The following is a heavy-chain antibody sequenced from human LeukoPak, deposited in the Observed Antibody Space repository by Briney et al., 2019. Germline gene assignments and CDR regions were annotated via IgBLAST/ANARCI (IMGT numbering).Heavy chain of an antibody. J-gene: IGHJ3*02. CDR1: GYTFTSYY. CDR3: ARSHYDSSGYRGAFDI. Sequence: ASVKVSCKASGYTFTSYYMHWVRQAPGQGLEWMGIINPSGGSTSYAQKFQGRVTMTRDTSTSTVYMELSSLRSEDTAVYCCARSHYDSSGYRGAFDIWGQGTMVTVSS. D-gene: IGHD3-22*01. V-gene: IGHV1-46*01. CDR2: INPSGGST.